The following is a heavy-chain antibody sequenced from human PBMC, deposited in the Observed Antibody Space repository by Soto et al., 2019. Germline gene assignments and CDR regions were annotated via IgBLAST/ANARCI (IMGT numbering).Heavy chain of an antibody. CDR1: GGSFSGYY. J-gene: IGHJ6*03. CDR3: ARVGADEYDYIWDPHRDV. V-gene: IGHV4-34*01. CDR2: INHSGST. Sequence: SETLSLTCAVYGGSFSGYYWSWIRQPPGKGLEWIGEINHSGSTNYNPSLKSRVTISVDTSKNQFSLKLSSVTAADTAVYYCARVGADEYDYIWDPHRDVWGKGTTFTVSS. D-gene: IGHD3-16*01.